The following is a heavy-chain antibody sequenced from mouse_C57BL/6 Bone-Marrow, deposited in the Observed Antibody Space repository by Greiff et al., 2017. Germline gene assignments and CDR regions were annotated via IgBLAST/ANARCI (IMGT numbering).Heavy chain of an antibody. CDR2: INPYNGGT. V-gene: IGHV1-19*01. D-gene: IGHD2-2*01. CDR3: ARRVTTCYFDY. Sequence: EVQLQQSGPVLVKPGASVKMSCKASGYTFTDYYMNWVKQSHGKSLEWIGVINPYNGGTSYNQKFKGKATLTVDKSSSTAYMELNSLTSEDSAVYYCARRVTTCYFDYWGQGTTLTVSS. J-gene: IGHJ2*01. CDR1: GYTFTDYY.